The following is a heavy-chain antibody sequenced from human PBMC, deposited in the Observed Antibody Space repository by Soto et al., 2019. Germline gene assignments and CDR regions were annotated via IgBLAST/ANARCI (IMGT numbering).Heavy chain of an antibody. CDR1: GYTFTSYA. J-gene: IGHJ4*02. V-gene: IGHV1-3*01. D-gene: IGHD3-10*01. CDR2: INAGNGNT. CDR3: ARDSAYYYGSGSYPNFDY. Sequence: QVQLVQSGAEVKKPGASVKVSCKASGYTFTSYAMHWVRQAPGQRLEWMGWINAGNGNTKYAQKLEGRVTITRDTYASTAYMELGSVRSEDPDVYYCARDSAYYYGSGSYPNFDYRGQGTLVTVSS.